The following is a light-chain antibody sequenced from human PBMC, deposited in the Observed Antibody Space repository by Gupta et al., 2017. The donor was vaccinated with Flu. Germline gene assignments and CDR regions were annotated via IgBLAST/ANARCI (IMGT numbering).Light chain of an antibody. CDR2: EAS. V-gene: IGKV1-5*03. J-gene: IGKJ3*01. Sequence: PSTLSASVGDRVTVTCRARQSINSWLAWYQQKPGKAPKLLIYEASNLESGVPSRFSGSESGTEFTLTINSLQPDDSATYYCQQYYTYPFTFGPGTKVEIK. CDR3: QQYYTYPFT. CDR1: QSINSW.